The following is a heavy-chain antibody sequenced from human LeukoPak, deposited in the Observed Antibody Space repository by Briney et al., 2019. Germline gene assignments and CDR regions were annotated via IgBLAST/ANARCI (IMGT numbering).Heavy chain of an antibody. Sequence: GGSLRLSCAASGFTFSTYTMNWVRQAPGKRLEWVSSISSSSTYIYYVDSVKGRFTISRDNVKNSLYLRMNSLRAEDTAVYYCARDLRSGYYYGMDVWGQGTTVTVSS. CDR2: ISSSSTYI. V-gene: IGHV3-21*01. J-gene: IGHJ6*02. CDR3: ARDLRSGYYYGMDV. CDR1: GFTFSTYT. D-gene: IGHD5/OR15-5a*01.